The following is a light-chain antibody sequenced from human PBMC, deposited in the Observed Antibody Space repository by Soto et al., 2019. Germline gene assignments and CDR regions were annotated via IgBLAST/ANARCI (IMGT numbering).Light chain of an antibody. V-gene: IGKV1-5*03. CDR2: KAS. CDR1: QSISSW. CDR3: QQYNSYSWT. Sequence: DIQMTQSPSTLSASVGDRVTITCRASQSISSWLAWYQQKPGKAPKLLIYKASSLESGVPSRFSGRGSGTEFTLTISSLQPDDFATYYCQQYNSYSWTFRQGTKVEIK. J-gene: IGKJ1*01.